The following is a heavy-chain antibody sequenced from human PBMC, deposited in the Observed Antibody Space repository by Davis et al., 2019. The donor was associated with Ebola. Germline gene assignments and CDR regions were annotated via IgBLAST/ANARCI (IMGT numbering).Heavy chain of an antibody. V-gene: IGHV4-30-2*01. Sequence: LRLSCAVSGGSISSGGYSWSWIRQPPGKGLEWIGYIYHSGSTYYNPSLKSRVTISVDRSKNQFSLKLSSVTAADTAVYYCAREQTEYYYDSSGYYSQNWFDPWGQGTLVTVSS. D-gene: IGHD3-22*01. J-gene: IGHJ5*02. CDR2: IYHSGST. CDR3: AREQTEYYYDSSGYYSQNWFDP. CDR1: GGSISSGGYS.